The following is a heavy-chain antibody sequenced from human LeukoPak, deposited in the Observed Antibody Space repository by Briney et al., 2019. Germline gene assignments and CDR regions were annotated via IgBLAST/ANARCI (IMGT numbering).Heavy chain of an antibody. CDR1: GFTFFRYS. D-gene: IGHD2-2*01. V-gene: IGHV3-48*01. CDR2: INTGSSTI. CDR3: ARGRSYCSGTSCYPYYFDY. J-gene: IGHJ4*02. Sequence: QAGGSLRLSCAASGFTFFRYSMNWVRQAPGKGLEWVSYINTGSSTIYYADSVKGRFTISRDNAKNSLYLQMNSLRAEDTAVYYCARGRSYCSGTSCYPYYFDYWGQGTLVTVSS.